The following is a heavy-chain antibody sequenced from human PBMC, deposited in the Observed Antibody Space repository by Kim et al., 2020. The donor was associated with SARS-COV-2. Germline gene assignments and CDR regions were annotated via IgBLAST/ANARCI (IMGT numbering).Heavy chain of an antibody. J-gene: IGHJ2*01. Sequence: GGSLRLSCAASGFTFSSYAMSWVRQAPGKGLEWVSAISGSGGSTYYADSVKGRFTISRDNSKNTLYLQMNSLRAEDTAVYYCANSKYGDWYFDLWGRGTLVTVSS. CDR1: GFTFSSYA. CDR2: ISGSGGST. CDR3: ANSKYGDWYFDL. V-gene: IGHV3-23*01. D-gene: IGHD4-17*01.